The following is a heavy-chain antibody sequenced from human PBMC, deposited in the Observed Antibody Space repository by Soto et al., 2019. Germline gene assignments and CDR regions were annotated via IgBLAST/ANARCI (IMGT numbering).Heavy chain of an antibody. V-gene: IGHV1-18*01. D-gene: IGHD3-9*01. CDR3: ARDSPFLTGDQGQVSGFDP. J-gene: IGHJ5*02. Sequence: QVQLVQSGAEVKKPGASVKVSCKASGYTFTSYGISWVRQAPGQGLEWMGWISAYNGNTNYAQKLQGRVTMTTDTATSTAYMELRSLRSDDKAVYYCARDSPFLTGDQGQVSGFDPWGQGNLVTVSS. CDR2: ISAYNGNT. CDR1: GYTFTSYG.